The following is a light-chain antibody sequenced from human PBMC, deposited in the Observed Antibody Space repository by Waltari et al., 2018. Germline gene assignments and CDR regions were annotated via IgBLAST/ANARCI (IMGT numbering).Light chain of an antibody. CDR2: EVS. V-gene: IGLV2-14*01. CDR3: SAYRGSSALV. CDR1: SSDVGAHTY. J-gene: IGLJ1*01. Sequence: QSALTQPASVSGSPAQSITISCTGTSSDVGAHTYVSWFQQHPGKAPKLLIYEVSNRPSGVSSRFSGSRSGNTASLTISGLQAEDEADYYCSAYRGSSALVFGTGTKVTVL.